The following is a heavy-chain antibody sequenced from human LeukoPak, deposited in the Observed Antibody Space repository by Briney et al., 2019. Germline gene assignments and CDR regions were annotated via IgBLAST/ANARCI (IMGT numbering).Heavy chain of an antibody. Sequence: ASVKVSCKASGYTFTGYYMHWVRQAPGQGLEWMGWISAYNGNTNYAQKLQGRVTMTTDTSTSTAYMELRSLRSDDTAVYYCARSRPGSPYYYYMDVWGKGTTVTVSS. V-gene: IGHV1-18*04. CDR3: ARSRPGSPYYYYMDV. D-gene: IGHD6-13*01. J-gene: IGHJ6*03. CDR2: ISAYNGNT. CDR1: GYTFTGYY.